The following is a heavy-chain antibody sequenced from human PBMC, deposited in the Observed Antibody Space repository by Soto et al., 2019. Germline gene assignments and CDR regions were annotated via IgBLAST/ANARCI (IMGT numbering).Heavy chain of an antibody. CDR1: GGSFSGYY. CDR2: INHSGST. J-gene: IGHJ5*02. D-gene: IGHD3-3*01. CDR3: ARQAGRDGDFWSGYYNWFDP. V-gene: IGHV4-34*01. Sequence: ASETLSLTCAVYGGSFSGYYWSWIRQPPGKGLEWIGEINHSGSTNYNPSLKSRVTISVDTSKNQFSLKLSSVTAADTAVYYCARQAGRDGDFWSGYYNWFDPWGQGTLVTVSS.